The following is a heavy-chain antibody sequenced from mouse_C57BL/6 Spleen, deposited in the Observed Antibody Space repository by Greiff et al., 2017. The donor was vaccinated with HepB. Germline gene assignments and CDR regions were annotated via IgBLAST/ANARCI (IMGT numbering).Heavy chain of an antibody. CDR2: ISGGGGNT. J-gene: IGHJ2*01. CDR1: GFTFSSYT. CDR3: ARRDYYGSSPLFDY. Sequence: EVQLVESGGGLVKPGGSLKLSCAASGFTFSSYTMSWVRQTPEKRLEWVATISGGGGNTYYPDSVKGRFTISRDNAKNTLYLQMSSLRSEDTALYYCARRDYYGSSPLFDYWGQGTTLTVSS. D-gene: IGHD1-1*01. V-gene: IGHV5-9*01.